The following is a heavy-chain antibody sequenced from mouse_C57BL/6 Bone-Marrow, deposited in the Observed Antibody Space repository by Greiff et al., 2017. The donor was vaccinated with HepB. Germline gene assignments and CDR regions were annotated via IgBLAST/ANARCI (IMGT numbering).Heavy chain of an antibody. V-gene: IGHV1-26*01. CDR2: INPNNGGT. J-gene: IGHJ1*03. CDR3: ARPPWILWYFDV. Sequence: EVQLQQSGPELVKPGASVKISCKASGYTFTDYYMNWVKQSHGKSLEWIGDINPNNGGTSYNQKFKGKATLTVDKSSSTAYMELRSLTSEDSAVYYCARPPWILWYFDVWGTGTTVTVSS. CDR1: GYTFTDYY.